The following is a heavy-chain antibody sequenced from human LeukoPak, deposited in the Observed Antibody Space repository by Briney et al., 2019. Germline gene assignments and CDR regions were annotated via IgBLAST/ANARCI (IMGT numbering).Heavy chain of an antibody. CDR2: IYYTGSA. CDR3: ARHHCSTTRCNRYYDY. D-gene: IGHD2-2*01. J-gene: IGHJ4*02. CDR1: GGSISSYY. V-gene: IGHV4-59*08. Sequence: SGTLSLTCTVSGGSISSYYWSWIRQPPGKGLEWIGYIYYTGSAHYNPSLKSRVTTSVDTSQYQFSLKVNSVTVAATAVYYCARHHCSTTRCNRYYDYCGQGILVT.